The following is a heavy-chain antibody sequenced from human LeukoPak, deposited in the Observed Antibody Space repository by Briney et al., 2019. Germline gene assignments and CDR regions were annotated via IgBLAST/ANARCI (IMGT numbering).Heavy chain of an antibody. CDR1: GGSISRYY. J-gene: IGHJ5*02. D-gene: IGHD3-10*01. Sequence: SETLSLTCTVSGGSISRYYWSWIRQPPGKGLEWIGYIYYSGSTDYNPSLKSRVTISIDTSRNQFSLRLSSMTAADTAVYYCARNPITLVRGGNWFDPWGQGTLVTVSS. CDR2: IYYSGST. CDR3: ARNPITLVRGGNWFDP. V-gene: IGHV4-59*01.